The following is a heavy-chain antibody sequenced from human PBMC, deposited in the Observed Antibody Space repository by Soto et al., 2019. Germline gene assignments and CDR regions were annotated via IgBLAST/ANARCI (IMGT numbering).Heavy chain of an antibody. CDR3: ARARVGYTWGVYYHGMDV. CDR1: GGSFSGYY. CDR2: INHSGST. Sequence: PSETLSLTCAVYGGSFSGYYWSWIRQPPGKGLEWIGEINHSGSTNYNPSLKSRVTISVDTSKNQCSLKLSSVTAADTAVYYCARARVGYTWGVYYHGMDVWGQGTTVTVSS. D-gene: IGHD5-12*01. J-gene: IGHJ6*02. V-gene: IGHV4-34*01.